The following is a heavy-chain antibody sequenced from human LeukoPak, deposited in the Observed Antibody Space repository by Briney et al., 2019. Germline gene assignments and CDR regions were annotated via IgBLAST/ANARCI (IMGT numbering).Heavy chain of an antibody. CDR1: GYTFTGYY. J-gene: IGHJ1*01. D-gene: IGHD7-27*01. CDR3: ARIANIANSYFQH. V-gene: IGHV1-2*02. Sequence: GASVTVSCKASGYTFTGYYMHWVRQAPGQGLEWMGWINPNSGGTNYAQKFQGRVTMTRDTSISTAYMELSRLRSDDTAVYYCARIANIANSYFQHWGQGTLVTVSS. CDR2: INPNSGGT.